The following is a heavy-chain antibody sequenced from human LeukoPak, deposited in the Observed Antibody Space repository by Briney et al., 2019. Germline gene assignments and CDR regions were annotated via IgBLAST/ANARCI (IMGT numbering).Heavy chain of an antibody. D-gene: IGHD3-22*01. CDR2: IYYSGST. CDR1: GGSISSSSYY. CDR3: ARDEVWYYDSNCFDY. Sequence: SETLSLTCTVSGGSISSSSYYWGWIRQPPGKGLEWIGSIYYSGSTYYNPSLKSRVTISVDTSKNQFSLKLSSVTAADTAVYYCARDEVWYYDSNCFDYRGQGTLVTVSS. V-gene: IGHV4-39*07. J-gene: IGHJ4*02.